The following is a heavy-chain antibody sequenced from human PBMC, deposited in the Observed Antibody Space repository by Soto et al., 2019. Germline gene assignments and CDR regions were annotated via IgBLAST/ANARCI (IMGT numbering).Heavy chain of an antibody. CDR3: AKDRRVVAVADRFDC. J-gene: IGHJ4*02. D-gene: IGHD6-19*01. V-gene: IGHV3-30*18. Sequence: PGGSLRLSCAASGFTFSSYGMHWVRQAPGKGLEWVAVISYGGSNKYYADSVKGRFTISRDNSKNTLYLQMNSLRAEDTAVYYFAKDRRVVAVADRFDCWGQGTLVTVS. CDR1: GFTFSSYG. CDR2: ISYGGSNK.